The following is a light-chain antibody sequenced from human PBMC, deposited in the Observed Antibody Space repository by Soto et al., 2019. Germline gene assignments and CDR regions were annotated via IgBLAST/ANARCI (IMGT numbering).Light chain of an antibody. CDR1: QTIGRN. J-gene: IGKJ5*01. Sequence: EIVMTQSPGTLSLYPGETATLSCRASQTIGRNYLAWYQQKPGQAPRLLIYYISTRAADIPARFSGSGSGTDFTLTISSLQSEDSAVYYCQQHSQWPITFGQGTRLEIK. CDR2: YIS. CDR3: QQHSQWPIT. V-gene: IGKV3-15*01.